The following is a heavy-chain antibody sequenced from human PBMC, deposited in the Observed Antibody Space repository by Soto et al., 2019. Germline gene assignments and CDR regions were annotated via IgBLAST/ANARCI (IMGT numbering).Heavy chain of an antibody. CDR3: ARARYYGDYYFDY. CDR2: ISSSGSTI. D-gene: IGHD4-17*01. CDR1: GFTFSDYY. Sequence: GGSLRLSCAASGFTFSDYYMSWIRQAPGKGLEWVSYISSSGSTIYYADSVKGRFTISRDNAKNSLYLQMNSLRAEDTAVYYCARARYYGDYYFDYWGQGTLVTVSS. V-gene: IGHV3-11*01. J-gene: IGHJ4*02.